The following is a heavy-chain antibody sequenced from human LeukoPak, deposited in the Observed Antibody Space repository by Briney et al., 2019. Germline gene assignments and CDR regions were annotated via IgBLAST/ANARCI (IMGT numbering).Heavy chain of an antibody. CDR2: IYYCGKM. Sequence: SETLSLTCTVSGGSISSSDYYWGWIRQPPGKGLEWIGSIYYCGKMFYNPSLKSRVTISVDTSKNQFSLNLSSVTAADTAVYYCARSPSRGPLWCGELDYWGQGTLVTVSS. J-gene: IGHJ4*02. V-gene: IGHV4-39*07. D-gene: IGHD3-10*01. CDR1: GGSISSSDYY. CDR3: ARSPSRGPLWCGELDY.